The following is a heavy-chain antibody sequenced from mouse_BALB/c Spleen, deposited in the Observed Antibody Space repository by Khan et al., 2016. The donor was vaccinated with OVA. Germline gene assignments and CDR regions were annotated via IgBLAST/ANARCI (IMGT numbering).Heavy chain of an antibody. Sequence: VQLQQSGPEVVKPGASVKMSCKASGYTFTSYVMHWVKQKPGQGLEWIGYIYPFNDATKFNEKFNGKATLTSDKSSSTPYMELSSLTSEDSAVYYCAPVGSYCVSFVYWGQGNLVTVSA. CDR3: APVGSYCVSFVY. CDR2: IYPFNDAT. CDR1: GYTFTSYV. J-gene: IGHJ3*01. D-gene: IGHD2-12*01. V-gene: IGHV1S136*01.